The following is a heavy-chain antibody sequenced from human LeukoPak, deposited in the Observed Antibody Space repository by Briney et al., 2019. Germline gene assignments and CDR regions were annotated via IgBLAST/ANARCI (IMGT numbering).Heavy chain of an antibody. J-gene: IGHJ4*02. CDR3: VRGRRYYYDSSGYYPHDY. Sequence: SETLSLTCAVYGGSFSGYYWSWIRQPPGKGLEWIGEINHSGSTNYNPSLKSRVTISVDTSKNQFSLKLSSVTAADTAVYYCVRGRRYYYDSSGYYPHDYWGQGTLVTVSS. CDR2: INHSGST. V-gene: IGHV4-34*01. D-gene: IGHD3-22*01. CDR1: GGSFSGYY.